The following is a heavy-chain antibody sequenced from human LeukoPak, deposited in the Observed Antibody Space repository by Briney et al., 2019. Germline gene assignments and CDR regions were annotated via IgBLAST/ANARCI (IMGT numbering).Heavy chain of an antibody. CDR2: INSDGSST. CDR1: GFTFSSYW. D-gene: IGHD2-15*01. Sequence: GGSLRLSCAASGFTFSSYWMNWVRQAPGKGLVWVSRINSDGSSTSYADSVKGRFTISRDNAKNTLYLQMNSLSSEDTAVYCSARGARYCSGGSCYCFYWGQGTLVTVSS. J-gene: IGHJ4*02. CDR3: ARGARYCSGGSCYCFY. V-gene: IGHV3-74*01.